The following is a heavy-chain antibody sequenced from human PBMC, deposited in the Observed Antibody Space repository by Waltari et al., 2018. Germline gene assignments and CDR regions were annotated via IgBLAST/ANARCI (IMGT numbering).Heavy chain of an antibody. CDR2: IDHKAHT. CDR1: DGSISNSGSY. Sequence: QVQLQESGPGLVKPSQTLSLTSAVSDGSISNSGSYWTWIRQRPGQGLAWVGFIDHKAHTFYTPALERRVTISQATSKTRFFLHLNSVTLADSAVYFWAYGELWFDCWGHGPLVTVSS. V-gene: IGHV4-31*11. CDR3: AYGELWFDC. J-gene: IGHJ5*01. D-gene: IGHD1-7*01.